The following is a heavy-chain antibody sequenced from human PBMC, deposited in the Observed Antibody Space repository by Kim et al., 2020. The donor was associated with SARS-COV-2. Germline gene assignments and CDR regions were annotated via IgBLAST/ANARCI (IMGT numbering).Heavy chain of an antibody. V-gene: IGHV3-9*01. CDR1: GFTFGDYA. Sequence: GGSLRLSCAASGFTFGDYAMHWVRQAPGKGLEWVSGISWNSGSIGYADSVKGRFTISRDNAKNSLYLQMNSLRAEDTALYYCAKDTYSSSWYVDLYYYYYGMDVWGQGTTVTVSS. CDR2: ISWNSGSI. D-gene: IGHD6-13*01. J-gene: IGHJ6*02. CDR3: AKDTYSSSWYVDLYYYYYGMDV.